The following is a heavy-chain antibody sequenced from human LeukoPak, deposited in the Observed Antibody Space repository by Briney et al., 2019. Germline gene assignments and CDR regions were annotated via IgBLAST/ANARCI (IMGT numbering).Heavy chain of an antibody. D-gene: IGHD3-22*01. CDR3: AKEGRISMTAVVYVDY. CDR1: GFTFSSYA. CDR2: IRGSGGST. J-gene: IGHJ4*02. V-gene: IGHV3-23*01. Sequence: GGSLRLSCAASGFTFSSYAMSWVRQAPGKGLEWVSAIRGSGGSTYYADSVQGRFTISRDNSKNTLYLQMSSLRAEDTAVYYCAKEGRISMTAVVYVDYWGQGTLVTVSS.